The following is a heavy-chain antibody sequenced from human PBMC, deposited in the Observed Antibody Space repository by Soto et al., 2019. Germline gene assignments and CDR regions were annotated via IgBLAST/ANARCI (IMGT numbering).Heavy chain of an antibody. Sequence: PPETLSLSYAVSGGSISSRHWWRWVRQPPGKGLEWIGEIYHSGSTNYNPSLKSRVTISVDKSKNQFSLKLSSVTAADTAVYYCARAAVDGRSFFDYWGKGTLVTVS. CDR3: ARAAVDGRSFFDY. CDR2: IYHSGST. J-gene: IGHJ4*02. V-gene: IGHV4-4*03. CDR1: GGSISSRHW. D-gene: IGHD6-19*01.